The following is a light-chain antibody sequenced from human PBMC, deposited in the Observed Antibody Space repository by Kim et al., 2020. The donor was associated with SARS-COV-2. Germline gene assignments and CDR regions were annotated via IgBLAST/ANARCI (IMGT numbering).Light chain of an antibody. CDR3: QQYYSYPFT. J-gene: IGKJ3*01. CDR1: QGISSY. Sequence: ASTGDRVTITCRASQGISSYLAWYQQKPVKAPKLLIYAASTLQSGVPSRFRGSGSGTDFTLTISCLQSEDFATYYCQQYYSYPFTCGPGTKVDIK. CDR2: AAS. V-gene: IGKV1-8*01.